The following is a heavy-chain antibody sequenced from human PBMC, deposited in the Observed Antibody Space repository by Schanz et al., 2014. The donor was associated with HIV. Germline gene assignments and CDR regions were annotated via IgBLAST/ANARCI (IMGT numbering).Heavy chain of an antibody. D-gene: IGHD3-22*01. V-gene: IGHV3-30*18. CDR2: ISYDGKNK. CDR3: AKDANYYDTKYRGKGNYYYYYGMDV. Sequence: QVQLVESGGGVVQPGRSLRLSCAASGFTFDSYGIHWVRQAPGKGLEWLAVISYDGKNKKFANSVKGRFTISRDNSKNTLYLQVKSLRAEDTAVYYCAKDANYYDTKYRGKGNYYYYYGMDVWGQGTTVTVSS. J-gene: IGHJ6*02. CDR1: GFTFDSYG.